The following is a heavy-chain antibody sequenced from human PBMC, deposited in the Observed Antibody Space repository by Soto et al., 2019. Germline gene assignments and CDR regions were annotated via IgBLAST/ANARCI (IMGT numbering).Heavy chain of an antibody. CDR3: ARDYRASYPAYYYYGMDV. CDR2: IYYSVTT. D-gene: IGHD3-16*02. J-gene: IGHJ6*02. V-gene: IGHV4-31*03. CDR1: GGSISSGDYD. Sequence: QVQLQESGPGLVKPSQTLSLTCSVSGGSISSGDYDWSWIRQHPGKGLEWIGYIYYSVTTYYNPSLKSRVTISVDTSKNQFSLKLSSVTAADTAVYYCARDYRASYPAYYYYGMDVWGQGTTVTVSS.